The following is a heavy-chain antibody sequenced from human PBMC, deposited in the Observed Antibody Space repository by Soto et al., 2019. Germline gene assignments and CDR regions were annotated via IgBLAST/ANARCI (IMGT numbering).Heavy chain of an antibody. CDR1: GYTFTSYG. J-gene: IGHJ4*02. V-gene: IGHV1-18*01. D-gene: IGHD5-12*01. CDR3: ARGSAVDILATIESDY. CDR2: ISAYNGNT. Sequence: ASVKVSCKASGYTFTSYGISWVRQAPGQGLEWMGWISAYNGNTNYAQKLQGRVTMTTDTSTSTAYMELRSLRSDDTAVYYCARGSAVDILATIESDYWGQGTLVTVSS.